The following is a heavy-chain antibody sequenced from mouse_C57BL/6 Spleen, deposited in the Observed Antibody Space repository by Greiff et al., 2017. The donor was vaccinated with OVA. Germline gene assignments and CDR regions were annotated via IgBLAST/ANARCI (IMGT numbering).Heavy chain of an antibody. CDR1: GYTFTSYW. V-gene: IGHV1-52*01. CDR2: IDPSDSET. D-gene: IGHD2-2*01. Sequence: QVHVKQSGAELVRPGSSVKLSCKASGYTFTSYWMHWVKQRPIQGLEWIGNIDPSDSETHYNQKFKDKATLTVDKSSSTAYMQLSSLTSEDSAVYYCARWGGYDYWYFDVWGTGTTVTVSS. J-gene: IGHJ1*03. CDR3: ARWGGYDYWYFDV.